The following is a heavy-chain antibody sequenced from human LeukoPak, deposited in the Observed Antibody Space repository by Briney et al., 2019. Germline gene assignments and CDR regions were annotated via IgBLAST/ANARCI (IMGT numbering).Heavy chain of an antibody. Sequence: ASVKVSCKVSGYTLTELSMHWVRQAPGKGLEWMGGFDPEDGEIIYAQKFQGRVTMTEDTSTDTAYMELSSLRSEDTAVYYCATASSYYYDSSGYYPWGQGTLVTVSS. CDR1: GYTLTELS. CDR3: ATASSYYYDSSGYYP. J-gene: IGHJ5*02. D-gene: IGHD3-22*01. CDR2: FDPEDGEI. V-gene: IGHV1-24*01.